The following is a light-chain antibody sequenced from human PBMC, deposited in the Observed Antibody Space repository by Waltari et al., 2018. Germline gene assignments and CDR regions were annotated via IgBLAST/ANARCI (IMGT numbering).Light chain of an antibody. CDR2: RAS. V-gene: IGKV1-9*01. Sequence: DIHLTQSPYFLSASVGDRVTITCRASQDISSNLAWYQQKPGKAPKLLIYRASTLQSGVPSRFSGSESGTEFTLTISSLQSEDFATYSCLQLNSYPRTFGQGTKVEVK. CDR1: QDISSN. CDR3: LQLNSYPRT. J-gene: IGKJ1*01.